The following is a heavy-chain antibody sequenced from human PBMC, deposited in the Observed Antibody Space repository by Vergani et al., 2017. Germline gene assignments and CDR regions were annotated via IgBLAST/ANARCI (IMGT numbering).Heavy chain of an antibody. CDR1: GFTVSSNY. V-gene: IGHV3-66*02. Sequence: EVQLVESGGGLVQPGGSLRLSCAASGFTVSSNYMSWVRQAPGKGLEWVSVIYSGGSTYYADSVKGRFTIGRDNSKNTLYLQMNSLRAEDTAVYYCARAYCSSTSCPPYFYGMDFWGQGTTVTVSS. D-gene: IGHD2-2*01. J-gene: IGHJ6*02. CDR3: ARAYCSSTSCPPYFYGMDF. CDR2: IYSGGST.